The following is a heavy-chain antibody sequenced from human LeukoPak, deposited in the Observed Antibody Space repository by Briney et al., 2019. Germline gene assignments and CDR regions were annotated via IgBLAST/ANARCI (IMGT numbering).Heavy chain of an antibody. V-gene: IGHV3-53*04. CDR3: ARAMALRRDLVAYFDY. CDR2: IYSGGST. D-gene: IGHD5-12*01. CDR1: GFTVSSNY. J-gene: IGHJ4*02. Sequence: GGSLRLSCAASGFTVSSNYMSWVRQAPGKGLEGVSVIYSGGSTYYADSVKGRFTISRHNSKNTLYLQMNSLRAEDTAVYYCARAMALRRDLVAYFDYWGQGTLVTVSS.